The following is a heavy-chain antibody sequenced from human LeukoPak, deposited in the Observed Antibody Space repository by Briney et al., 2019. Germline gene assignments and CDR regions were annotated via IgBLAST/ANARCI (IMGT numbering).Heavy chain of an antibody. D-gene: IGHD6-13*01. J-gene: IGHJ4*02. Sequence: GGSLRLSCEASGFTFSTYWMHWVRHAPGKGLVWVSRINSDGSNTLYADSVKGRFTISRDNGKNTLYLQMNSLGAEDTAVYYCARSHASYSSSWSFSYYFDYWGQGTLVPVSS. CDR1: GFTFSTYW. CDR2: INSDGSNT. V-gene: IGHV3-74*01. CDR3: ARSHASYSSSWSFSYYFDY.